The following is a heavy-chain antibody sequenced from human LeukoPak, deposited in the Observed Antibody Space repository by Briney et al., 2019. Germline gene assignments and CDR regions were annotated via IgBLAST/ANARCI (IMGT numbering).Heavy chain of an antibody. CDR2: ISYDGSNK. D-gene: IGHD4-23*01. Sequence: GGSLRLSCAASGFTFSSYGMHWVRQAPGKGLEWVAVISYDGSNKYYADSVKGRFTISRDNSKNTLYLQMNSLRAEDTAVYYCARVRSVGGNPHAFNIWGQGTMVTVSS. CDR3: ARVRSVGGNPHAFNI. CDR1: GFTFSSYG. V-gene: IGHV3-30*03. J-gene: IGHJ3*02.